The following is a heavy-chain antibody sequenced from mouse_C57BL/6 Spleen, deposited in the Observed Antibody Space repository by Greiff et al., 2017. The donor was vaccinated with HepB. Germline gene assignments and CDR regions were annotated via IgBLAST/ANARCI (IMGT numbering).Heavy chain of an antibody. CDR2: ISSGGSYT. CDR1: GFTFSSYG. V-gene: IGHV5-6*01. J-gene: IGHJ4*01. Sequence: EVKVVESGGDLVKPGGSLKLSCAASGFTFSSYGMSWVRQTPDKRLEWVATISSGGSYTYYPDSVKGRFTISRDNAKNTLYLQMSSLKSDDTAMYYCARQGMDYWGQGTSVTVSS. CDR3: ARQGMDY.